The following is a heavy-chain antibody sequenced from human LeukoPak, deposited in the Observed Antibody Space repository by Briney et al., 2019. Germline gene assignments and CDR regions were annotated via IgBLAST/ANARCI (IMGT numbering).Heavy chain of an antibody. J-gene: IGHJ4*02. V-gene: IGHV1-18*01. Sequence: GGSLKVSCEASGYTFTSYGISWVRQAPGQGLEWMGWISAYNGNTNYAQKLQGRVTMTTDTSTSTAYMELRSLRSDDTAVYYCARSIAVAGEAADFWGQGTLVTVSS. D-gene: IGHD6-19*01. CDR2: ISAYNGNT. CDR1: GYTFTSYG. CDR3: ARSIAVAGEAADF.